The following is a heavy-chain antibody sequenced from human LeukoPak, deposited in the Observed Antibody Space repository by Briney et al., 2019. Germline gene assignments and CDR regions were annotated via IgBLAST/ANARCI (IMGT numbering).Heavy chain of an antibody. Sequence: PGGSLRLSCAASGFTFSTYWMHWVRQAPGKGLVWVSRMNTDGSDTSYADSVKGRFTISRDNSKNTLYLQINSLRAEDTAVYYCAKNPNAYGAFDVWGLGTMVTVSS. CDR3: AKNPNAYGAFDV. CDR1: GFTFSTYW. J-gene: IGHJ3*01. V-gene: IGHV3-74*03. D-gene: IGHD4-17*01. CDR2: MNTDGSDT.